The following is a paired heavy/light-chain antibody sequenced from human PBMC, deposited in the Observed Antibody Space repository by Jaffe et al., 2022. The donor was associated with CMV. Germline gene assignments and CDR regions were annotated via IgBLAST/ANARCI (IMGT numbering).Light chain of an antibody. Sequence: SSELTQDPAVSVALGQTVRITCQGDSLRTYYANWYQQKPGQAPTLVIFGRYKRPSGIPDRFSGSNSGNTASLTITGARAEDDADYYCNSRDNSGDRYVFGTGTRVTVL. V-gene: IGLV3-19*01. J-gene: IGLJ1*01. CDR2: GRY. CDR1: SLRTYY. CDR3: NSRDNSGDRYV.
Heavy chain of an antibody. CDR3: AKETDESYDRKAFDV. CDR2: ISYDGVNK. CDR1: GFTFRNYG. J-gene: IGHJ3*01. V-gene: IGHV3-30*18. D-gene: IGHD1-26*01. Sequence: QVHLVESGGGVVQPGRSLRLSCAASGFTFRNYGMHWVRQAPDKGLEWVAIISYDGVNKYYADSVKGRLTISRDNSKNTLYLQVNSLRIEDTAVYFCAKETDESYDRKAFDVWGRGTMVTVSS.